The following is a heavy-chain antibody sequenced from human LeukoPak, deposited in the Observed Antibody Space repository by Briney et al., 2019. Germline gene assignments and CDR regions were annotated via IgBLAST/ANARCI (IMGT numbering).Heavy chain of an antibody. CDR1: GFSVSSSGLA. CDR3: AHLTTSAFYYDF. Sequence: EPGPTLVNPTETLTLTCTCSGFSVSSSGLAVGWIRQPPGKALEWLGHIYWNDDDRYSTSLKSRLTITRDTSENQVVLTMTNMDPVDTATYYCAHLTTSAFYYDFWGQGALVTVSS. CDR2: IYWNDDD. V-gene: IGHV2-5*01. D-gene: IGHD1-1*01. J-gene: IGHJ4*02.